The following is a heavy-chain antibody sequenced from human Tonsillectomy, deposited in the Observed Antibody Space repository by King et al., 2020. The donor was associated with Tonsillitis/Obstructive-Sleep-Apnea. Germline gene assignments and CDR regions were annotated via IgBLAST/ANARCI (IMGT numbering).Heavy chain of an antibody. D-gene: IGHD5-12*01. V-gene: IGHV3-23*04. CDR3: AKDVGYSGYDHYPIDY. CDR2: ISGRGGST. CDR1: GFTFSNYA. Sequence: VQLVESGGGLVQPGGSLRLSCAASGFTFSNYAMSWVRQSPGKGVEWVSTISGRGGSTYYADSVKGLFTISRDNSKNTLYLQMNSLGAEDTAVYYCAKDVGYSGYDHYPIDYWGQGTLVTVSS. J-gene: IGHJ4*02.